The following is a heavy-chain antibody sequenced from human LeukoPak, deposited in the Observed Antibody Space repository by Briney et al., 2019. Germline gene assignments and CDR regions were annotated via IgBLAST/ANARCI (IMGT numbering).Heavy chain of an antibody. D-gene: IGHD2-21*02. V-gene: IGHV3-11*01. CDR3: ARDFAGGYSYSFDY. Sequence: GGSLRLSCAASGFTFSDYYMSWIRQAPGKGLEWASYISSTGSTLYYADSVKGRFTISRDNAKNSLYLQMNSLRAEDTAVYFCARDFAGGYSYSFDYWGQGTLVTVSS. CDR2: ISSTGSTL. J-gene: IGHJ4*02. CDR1: GFTFSDYY.